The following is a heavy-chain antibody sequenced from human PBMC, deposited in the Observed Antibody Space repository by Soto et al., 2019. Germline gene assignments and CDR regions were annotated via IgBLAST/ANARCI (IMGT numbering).Heavy chain of an antibody. CDR3: ARDGEVGSKLHWIDS. V-gene: IGHV4-59*11. CDR2: IYYNGNT. CDR1: GGSISRHY. J-gene: IGHJ5*01. Sequence: QVQLQESGPGLVKPSETLSLTCTVSGGSISRHYWSWIRQPPGKGLELIAYIYYNGNTYYNPSLKSRVTISVDTSKSQFSLKLTSVTAADTAVYYCARDGEVGSKLHWIDSWGQGTLVTVSS. D-gene: IGHD1-26*01.